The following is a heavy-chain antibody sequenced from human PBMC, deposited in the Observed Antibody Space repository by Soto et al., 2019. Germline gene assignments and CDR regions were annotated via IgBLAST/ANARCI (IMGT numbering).Heavy chain of an antibody. CDR1: GYTFTTYY. D-gene: IGHD1-26*01. CDR2: INPGGTTPT. Sequence: ASVKVSCKASGYTFTTYYIHWVLQALGQGLEWLGVINPGGTTPTRYAQKFQDRVTMTRDTSTSTVYMELSSPRFDDTAVYYCSREARAERGRGLSRASYYGMDVWGHGTPGTVSS. J-gene: IGHJ6*02. CDR3: SREARAERGRGLSRASYYGMDV. V-gene: IGHV1-46*01.